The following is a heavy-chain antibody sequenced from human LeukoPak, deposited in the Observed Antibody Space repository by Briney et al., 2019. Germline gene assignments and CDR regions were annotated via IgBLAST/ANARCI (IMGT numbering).Heavy chain of an antibody. J-gene: IGHJ5*02. V-gene: IGHV3-48*03. D-gene: IGHD2-8*01. CDR3: ARDTVNGPFVISLDL. CDR1: GFSLRSSE. CDR2: INSADNVE. Sequence: PGGSLRLSCAASGFSLRSSEMNWVRQAPGKGPEWVAHINSADNVEYYTDSVRGRFTMSRDNAKDLLYLQMNSLRDEDTAVYYCARDTVNGPFVISLDLWGQGGLVRVSS.